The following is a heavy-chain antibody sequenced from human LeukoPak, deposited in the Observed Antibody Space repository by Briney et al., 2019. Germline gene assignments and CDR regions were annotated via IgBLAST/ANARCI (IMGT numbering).Heavy chain of an antibody. V-gene: IGHV1-18*01. J-gene: IGHJ4*02. CDR1: GYTFTSYG. CDR3: ARDPALGGGNFDY. CDR2: ISAYNGNT. Sequence: ASVKVSCKASGYTFTSYGISWVRQAPGQGLEWMGWISAYNGNTNYAQKLQGRVTMTTDTSTNTAYMERRSLRSDDTAVYYCARDPALGGGNFDYWGQGTLVTVSS. D-gene: IGHD4-23*01.